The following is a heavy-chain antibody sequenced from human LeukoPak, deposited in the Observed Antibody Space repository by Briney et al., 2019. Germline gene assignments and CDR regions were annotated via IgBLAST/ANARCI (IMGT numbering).Heavy chain of an antibody. Sequence: ASVKVSCKASGYTFTSYDINWVRQATGQGLEWMGWMNPNSGNTGYAQKFQGRVTMTRNTSISTAYMELSSLRSEDTAVYYCARGYTYYYGSGSYYYYYYYMDVWGKGTTVTVSS. CDR1: GYTFTSYD. V-gene: IGHV1-8*01. D-gene: IGHD3-10*01. CDR2: MNPNSGNT. CDR3: ARGYTYYYGSGSYYYYYYYMDV. J-gene: IGHJ6*03.